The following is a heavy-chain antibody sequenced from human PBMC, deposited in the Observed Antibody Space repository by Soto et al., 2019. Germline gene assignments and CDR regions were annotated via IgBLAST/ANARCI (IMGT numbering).Heavy chain of an antibody. D-gene: IGHD3-3*01. J-gene: IGHJ6*02. V-gene: IGHV4-31*03. CDR1: VGSISSGGYY. CDR2: IYYSGST. Sequence: QGQLQEAGPGLVKPSQTLSLTCTVSVGSISSGGYYWSWIRQHPGKGLEWIGYIYYSGSTYYNPSLTSRVTISVDTSKNQFSLKLSSVTAADTAVYYCATLRITILCMDVWGHGTTVTVSS. CDR3: ATLRITILCMDV.